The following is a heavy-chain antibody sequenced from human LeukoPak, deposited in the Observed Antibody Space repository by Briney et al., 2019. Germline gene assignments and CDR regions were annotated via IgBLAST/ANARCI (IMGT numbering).Heavy chain of an antibody. V-gene: IGHV3-23*01. CDR1: GFTFSSYA. J-gene: IGHJ6*02. CDR2: ISGSGGST. CDR3: AKDRPSSGYLSYYYHYGMDV. Sequence: PGGSLRLSCAASGFTFSSYAMSWVRQAPGKGLEWVSAISGSGGSTYYADSVKGRFTISRDNSKNTLYLQMNSLRAEDTAVYYCAKDRPSSGYLSYYYHYGMDVWGQGTTVTVSS. D-gene: IGHD3-22*01.